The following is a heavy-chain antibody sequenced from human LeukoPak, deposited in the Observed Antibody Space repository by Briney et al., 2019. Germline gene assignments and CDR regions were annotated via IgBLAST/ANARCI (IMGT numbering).Heavy chain of an antibody. CDR2: ISSSSSYI. D-gene: IGHD3-22*01. CDR3: ARDRYDRSGYYDY. CDR1: GFTLSSYS. Sequence: GGSLRLSCAASGFTLSSYSMNWVRHALGKGLERVSSISSSSSYIHYTDSVKGRFTISRDNTTKSLYLQMNSLRAEDTAVYYCARDRYDRSGYYDYWGQGTLVTVSS. J-gene: IGHJ4*02. V-gene: IGHV3-21*01.